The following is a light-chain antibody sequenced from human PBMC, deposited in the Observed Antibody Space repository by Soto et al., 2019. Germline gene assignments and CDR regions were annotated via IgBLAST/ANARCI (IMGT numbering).Light chain of an antibody. CDR1: QSVTSN. CDR3: QKFNDWPRT. Sequence: EIVMTQSPVTLSVSPGERATLSCRASQSVTSNLAWYQQKPGQAPRLLIYGASTRATGIPARFSGSGSGTEFTLTISNLQSEDFAIYYCQKFNDWPRTSGQGTK. V-gene: IGKV3-15*01. J-gene: IGKJ1*01. CDR2: GAS.